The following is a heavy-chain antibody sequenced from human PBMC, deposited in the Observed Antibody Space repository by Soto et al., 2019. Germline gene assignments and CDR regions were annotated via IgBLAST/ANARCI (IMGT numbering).Heavy chain of an antibody. CDR3: ARDGDRGFDMDV. CDR2: IDTTSRTI. V-gene: IGHV3-48*02. J-gene: IGHJ6*02. CDR1: GFTLTTHN. Sequence: VQLVESGGGLVQPGGSLRLSCVASGFTLTTHNMDWVRQAPGKGLERISYIDTTSRTIYYADSVKGRFTVSKDNAKNSVSLQMNSLRDEDTAVHYCARDGDRGFDMDVWGQGTTITVSS.